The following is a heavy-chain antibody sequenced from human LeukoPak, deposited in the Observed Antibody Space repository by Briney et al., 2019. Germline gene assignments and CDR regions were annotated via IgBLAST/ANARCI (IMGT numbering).Heavy chain of an antibody. Sequence: PGGSLRLSCAASGFTFSSYAMSWVRQAPGNGLEWVSSISSSSSYIYYADSVKGRFTISRDNAKNSLYLQMNSLRAEDTAVYYCARDGAAAGTSYYYYMDVWGKGTTVTVSS. J-gene: IGHJ6*03. D-gene: IGHD6-13*01. CDR3: ARDGAAAGTSYYYYMDV. CDR2: ISSSSSYI. CDR1: GFTFSSYA. V-gene: IGHV3-21*01.